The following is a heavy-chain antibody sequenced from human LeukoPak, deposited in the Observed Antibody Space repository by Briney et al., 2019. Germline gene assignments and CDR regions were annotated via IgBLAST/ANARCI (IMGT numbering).Heavy chain of an antibody. J-gene: IGHJ5*02. CDR1: GGSISSYY. CDR3: ARENYDFWSGPKNWFDP. Sequence: SETLSLTCTVSGGSISSYYWSWIRQPPGKGLEWIGYICYSGSTNYNPSLKSRVTISVDTSKNQFSLKLSSVTAADTAVYYCARENYDFWSGPKNWFDPWGQGTLVTVSS. V-gene: IGHV4-59*01. CDR2: ICYSGST. D-gene: IGHD3-3*01.